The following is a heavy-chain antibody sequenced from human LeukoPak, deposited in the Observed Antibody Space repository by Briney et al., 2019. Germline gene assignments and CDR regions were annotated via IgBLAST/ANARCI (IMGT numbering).Heavy chain of an antibody. Sequence: ASVTVSFTASGYTFTIYGISWVRQAPGQGLEGMGGISAYNGNTNYAQKLQGRVTMTTDTSTSTAYMQLGSLRSDDTAVYYCARVGGTGWYYWGQGTLVTVSS. CDR3: ARVGGTGWYY. CDR2: ISAYNGNT. CDR1: GYTFTIYG. J-gene: IGHJ4*02. V-gene: IGHV1-18*01. D-gene: IGHD6-19*01.